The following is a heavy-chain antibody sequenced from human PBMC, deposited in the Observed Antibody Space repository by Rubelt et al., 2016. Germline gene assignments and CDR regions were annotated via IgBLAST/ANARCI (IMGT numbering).Heavy chain of an antibody. CDR1: GFTLSSNV. CDR2: ISSNT. D-gene: IGHD3-22*01. V-gene: IGHV3-23*01. CDR3: AKGSGYYFDS. Sequence: EMQLLESGGGLVQPGGSLRLSCGASGFTLSSNVMRWVRQAPGKGLEWVSTISSNTYYADSVKGRFTISRDNSKTTVFLQMNGLRAEDTAIYYCAKGSGYYFDSWGQGTLVTVSS. J-gene: IGHJ4*02.